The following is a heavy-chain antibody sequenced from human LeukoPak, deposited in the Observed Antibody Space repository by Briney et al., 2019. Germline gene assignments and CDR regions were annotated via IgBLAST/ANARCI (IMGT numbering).Heavy chain of an antibody. J-gene: IGHJ3*02. D-gene: IGHD2-21*02. CDR3: ASSCGGDCYYRAFDI. CDR2: MNPNSGNT. V-gene: IGHV1-8*01. Sequence: ASVKVSCKASGYTFTSYDINWVRQATGQGPEWMGWMNPNSGNTGYAQKFQGRVTMTRNTSISTAYMELSSLRSEDTAVYYCASSCGGDCYYRAFDIWGQGTMVTVSS. CDR1: GYTFTSYD.